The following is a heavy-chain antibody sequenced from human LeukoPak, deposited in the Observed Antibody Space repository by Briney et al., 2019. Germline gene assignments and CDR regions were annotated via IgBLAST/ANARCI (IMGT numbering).Heavy chain of an antibody. Sequence: GGSLRLSCAASGFTVSSNYMSWVRQAPGKGLEWVSVIYSGGSTYYADSVKGRFTISRDNSKNTLYLQMNGLRAEDTAVYYCAGDYYGSESDYWGQGTLVTVSS. CDR1: GFTVSSNY. J-gene: IGHJ4*02. CDR2: IYSGGST. V-gene: IGHV3-66*01. D-gene: IGHD3-10*01. CDR3: AGDYYGSESDY.